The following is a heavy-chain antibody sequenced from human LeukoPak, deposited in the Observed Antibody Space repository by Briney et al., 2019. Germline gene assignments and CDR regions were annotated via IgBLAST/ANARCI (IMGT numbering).Heavy chain of an antibody. Sequence: PSETLSLTCTVSGASISNFYWGWIRQPPGKGLEWIGDISYSGSTNYNPSLKSRVTMSVDTSKNQFSLKLRSVTAADTAVYYCARLHCSSPSCHRNWFDPWGQGTLVTVSS. CDR3: ARLHCSSPSCHRNWFDP. V-gene: IGHV4-59*01. CDR1: GASISNFY. D-gene: IGHD2-2*01. CDR2: ISYSGST. J-gene: IGHJ5*02.